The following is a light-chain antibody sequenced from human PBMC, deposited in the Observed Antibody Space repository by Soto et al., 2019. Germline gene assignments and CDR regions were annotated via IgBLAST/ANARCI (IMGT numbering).Light chain of an antibody. CDR3: MQGGHWPT. CDR1: QSLVSSNGNTY. J-gene: IGKJ2*01. Sequence: DVVMTQSPLSLPVTLGQPASISCRSSQSLVSSNGNTYLNWFQQRPGQSPRRLVYKVSNRDSGVPDRCSGSGSGTDFALNISRVGAEDVSVYYCMQGGHWPTFGQGTKLEIK. CDR2: KVS. V-gene: IGKV2-30*01.